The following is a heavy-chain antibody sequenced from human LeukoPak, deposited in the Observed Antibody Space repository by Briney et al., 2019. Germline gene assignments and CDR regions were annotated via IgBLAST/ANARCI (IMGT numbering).Heavy chain of an antibody. Sequence: GGSLRLSCAASGFTFSSYWMSWVRQAPGKGLEWVSAISGSGGSTYYADSVKGRFTISRDNSKNTLYLQIITLRAVDTAVYYCARNRLRATATYMDVWGKGTTVTVSS. CDR1: GFTFSSYW. V-gene: IGHV3-23*01. CDR3: ARNRLRATATYMDV. CDR2: ISGSGGST. J-gene: IGHJ6*04. D-gene: IGHD2-15*01.